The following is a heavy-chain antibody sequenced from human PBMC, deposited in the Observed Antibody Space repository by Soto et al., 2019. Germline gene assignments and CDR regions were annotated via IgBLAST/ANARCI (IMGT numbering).Heavy chain of an antibody. D-gene: IGHD6-13*01. CDR3: ARDAAAGLNDY. CDR2: SSAYNGNT. V-gene: IGHV1-18*01. Sequence: QVQLVQSGAEVKKPGASVKVSCKASGYTFTSYVISWVRQAPGQGLEWMGWSSAYNGNTKYVQKFQGRVTMTTDTSTSTAYMELRSLRSDDTAVYYCARDAAAGLNDYWGQGTLVTVSS. CDR1: GYTFTSYV. J-gene: IGHJ4*02.